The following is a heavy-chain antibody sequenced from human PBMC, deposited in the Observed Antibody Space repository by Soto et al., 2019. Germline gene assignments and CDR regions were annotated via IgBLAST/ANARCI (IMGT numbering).Heavy chain of an antibody. CDR1: GFTFSSYG. D-gene: IGHD1-26*01. CDR2: ISYDGSNK. Sequence: GGSLRLSCAASGFTFSSYGMHWVRQAPGKGLEWVAVISYDGSNKYYADSVKGRFTIPRDNSKNTLYLQMNSLRAEDTAVYYCAKDVVVGATTGLGDYYYYYGMDVGGQGT. V-gene: IGHV3-30*18. J-gene: IGHJ6*02. CDR3: AKDVVVGATTGLGDYYYYYGMDV.